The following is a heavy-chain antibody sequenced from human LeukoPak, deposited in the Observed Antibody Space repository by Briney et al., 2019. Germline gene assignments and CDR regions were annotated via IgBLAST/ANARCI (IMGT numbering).Heavy chain of an antibody. D-gene: IGHD3-22*01. CDR1: GFTFSSYA. V-gene: IGHV3-23*01. CDR2: ISGSGGST. Sequence: PGGSLRLSCAASGFTFSSYAMSWVRQAPGKGLEWVSAISGSGGSTYYADSVKGRFTISRDNSKNTLYLQMNSLRAEDTAVYYCAKYPRYYYDSSGYCGYWGQGTLVTVSS. J-gene: IGHJ4*02. CDR3: AKYPRYYYDSSGYCGY.